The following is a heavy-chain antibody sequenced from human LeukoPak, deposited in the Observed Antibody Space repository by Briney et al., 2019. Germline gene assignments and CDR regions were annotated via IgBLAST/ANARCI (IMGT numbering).Heavy chain of an antibody. CDR3: ARGRSSSSWDDAFDI. CDR1: GFTFSSYA. D-gene: IGHD6-6*01. Sequence: PGGSLRLSCSASGFTFSSYAMSWVRQAPGKGLEWVSSISSSSSYIYYADSVKGRFTISRDNAKNSLYLQMDSLRAEDTAVYYCARGRSSSSWDDAFDIWGQGTMVTVSS. CDR2: ISSSSSYI. J-gene: IGHJ3*02. V-gene: IGHV3-21*01.